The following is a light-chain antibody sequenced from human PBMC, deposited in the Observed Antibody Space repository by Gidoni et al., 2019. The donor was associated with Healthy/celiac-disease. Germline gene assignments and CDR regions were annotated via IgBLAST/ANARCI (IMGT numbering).Light chain of an antibody. CDR1: SSNIGSNT. Sequence: QSVLTQPPSASGTPGQRVTISCSGSSSNIGSNTVNWYQQLPVTAPNILIYSNNQRPSGVPGRFSGSKSGTSASLAISGLHSEDEADYYCAAWDDSLNGLWVFGGGTKLTVL. V-gene: IGLV1-44*01. CDR3: AAWDDSLNGLWV. J-gene: IGLJ3*02. CDR2: SNN.